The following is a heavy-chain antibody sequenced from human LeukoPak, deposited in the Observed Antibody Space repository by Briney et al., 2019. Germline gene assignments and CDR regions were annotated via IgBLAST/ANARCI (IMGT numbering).Heavy chain of an antibody. CDR2: ITPIFGTA. CDR1: GGTFSSYA. CDR3: ARVRYYDSSGYYPFDY. D-gene: IGHD3-22*01. Sequence: SVKVSCKASGGTFSSYAISWVRQAPGQGLEWMGGITPIFGTANYAQKFQGRVTITADESTSTAYMELSSLRSEDTAVYYCARVRYYDSSGYYPFDYWGQGTLVTVSS. V-gene: IGHV1-69*13. J-gene: IGHJ4*02.